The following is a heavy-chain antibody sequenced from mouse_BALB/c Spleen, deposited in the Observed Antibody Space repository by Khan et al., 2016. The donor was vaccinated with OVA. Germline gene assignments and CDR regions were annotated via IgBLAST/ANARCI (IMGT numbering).Heavy chain of an antibody. CDR2: INYSGTT. Sequence: EVQLQESGPGLVKPSQSLSLTCTVTGYSITSDYAWNWIRQFPGNKLEWMGYINYSGTTSYTPSLHSRISITRDTSKNQFFLQLNSVTTEDKATYCCARRIVWGTGTTVTVSS. J-gene: IGHJ1*03. CDR3: ARRIV. V-gene: IGHV3-2*02. CDR1: GYSITSDYA.